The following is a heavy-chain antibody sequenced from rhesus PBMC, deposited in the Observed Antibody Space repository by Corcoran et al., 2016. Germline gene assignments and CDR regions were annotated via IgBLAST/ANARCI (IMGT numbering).Heavy chain of an antibody. CDR1: GYTFTDYY. CDR3: ARGVSGSYPLPDY. V-gene: IGHV1S2*01. D-gene: IGHD1-44*02. CDR2: INPYNDKT. Sequence: QVQLVQSGAEVKKPGSSVKVSCKASGYTFTDYYIHWVRQAPRHGLEGREWINPYNDKTKYAQKFQGRVTITRDTATSTAYMELSSLRSEDTAVYYCARGVSGSYPLPDYWGQGVLVTVSS. J-gene: IGHJ4*01.